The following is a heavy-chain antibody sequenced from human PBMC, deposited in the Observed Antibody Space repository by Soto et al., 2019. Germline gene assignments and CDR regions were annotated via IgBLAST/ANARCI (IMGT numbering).Heavy chain of an antibody. Sequence: PGGSLRLSCAAPGFPFSSYDMHWVRQAAGKGLEWVSTIGTAGDTYYPGSVKGRFTMSRENAKNSLYLQMNSLSPGDTAIYYCARGRYSSEASCIGVVNWFDP. V-gene: IGHV3-13*04. J-gene: IGHJ5*02. CDR2: IGTAGDT. D-gene: IGHD2-15*01. CDR3: ARGRYSSEASCIGVVNWFDP. CDR1: GFPFSSYD.